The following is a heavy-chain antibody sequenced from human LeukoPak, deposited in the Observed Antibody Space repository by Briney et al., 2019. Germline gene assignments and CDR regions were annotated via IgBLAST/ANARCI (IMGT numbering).Heavy chain of an antibody. CDR2: MNPNSGNT. D-gene: IGHD6-13*01. Sequence: ASVKVSCKASGYTFTSYDINWVGQATGQGREWVGWMNPNSGNTGYAQKLQGRVTITRSTSISTAYMELSSLRSEDTAVYYCARTRSGSSSWLNFDYWGQGTLVTVSS. J-gene: IGHJ4*02. CDR1: GYTFTSYD. CDR3: ARTRSGSSSWLNFDY. V-gene: IGHV1-8*03.